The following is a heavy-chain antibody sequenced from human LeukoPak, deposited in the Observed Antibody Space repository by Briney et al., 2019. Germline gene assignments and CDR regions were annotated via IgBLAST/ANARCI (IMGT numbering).Heavy chain of an antibody. J-gene: IGHJ3*02. Sequence: SGGSLRLSCAASGFTFSDYYMSWIRQAPGKGLEWVSYISSSSSYTNYADSVKGRFTISRDSAKNSLYLQMNSLRAEDTAVYYCASLLWFGEFQNAFDIWGQGTMVTVSS. V-gene: IGHV3-11*06. D-gene: IGHD3-10*01. CDR2: ISSSSSYT. CDR3: ASLLWFGEFQNAFDI. CDR1: GFTFSDYY.